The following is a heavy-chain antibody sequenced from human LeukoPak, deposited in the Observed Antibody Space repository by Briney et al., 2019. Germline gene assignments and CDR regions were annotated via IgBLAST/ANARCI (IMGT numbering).Heavy chain of an antibody. CDR3: ARLLQMTLVPGQSYYYHSTDV. V-gene: IGHV4-59*08. CDR1: GGSISGRY. D-gene: IGHD3-10*01. CDR2: IHYSGIT. J-gene: IGHJ6*02. Sequence: TSETLSLTCIVSGGSISGRYWSWIRRPPGKGLEWIGYIHYSGITNYDPSLASRVTMSVDTSRNEFSLQLTSVTAADTAVYYCARLLQMTLVPGQSYYYHSTDVWGQGTTVTVSS.